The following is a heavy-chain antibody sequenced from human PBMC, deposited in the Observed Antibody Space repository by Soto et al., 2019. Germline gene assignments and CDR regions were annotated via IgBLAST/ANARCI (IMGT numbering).Heavy chain of an antibody. J-gene: IGHJ4*02. Sequence: EVQLLESGGDLVQPGGSLRLSCAASGFTFSSYAMNWVRQAPGKGLEWVSAISGSGGSTYYADSVKGRFTISSDNSKNTLFLQMNSLRAEDTAVYYCAKDHALGYWGQGTLVTVSS. V-gene: IGHV3-23*01. CDR2: ISGSGGST. D-gene: IGHD7-27*01. CDR1: GFTFSSYA. CDR3: AKDHALGY.